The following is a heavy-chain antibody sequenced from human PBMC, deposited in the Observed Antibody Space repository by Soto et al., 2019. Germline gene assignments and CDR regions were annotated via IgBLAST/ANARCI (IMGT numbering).Heavy chain of an antibody. V-gene: IGHV1-69*13. CDR3: ARGGLTIFGVVIMSHYYYYYGMDV. CDR1: GVTFSSYA. CDR2: IIPIFGTA. Sequence: GASVKVSCKASGVTFSSYAISWVRQAPGQGLEWMGGIIPIFGTANYAQKFQGRVTITADESTSTAYMELSSLRSEDTAVYYCARGGLTIFGVVIMSHYYYYYGMDVWGQGTTVTVSS. J-gene: IGHJ6*02. D-gene: IGHD3-3*01.